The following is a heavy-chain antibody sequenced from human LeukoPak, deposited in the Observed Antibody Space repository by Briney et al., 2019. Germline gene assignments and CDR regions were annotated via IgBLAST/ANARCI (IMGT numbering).Heavy chain of an antibody. CDR1: GFTFGSYE. CDR3: ARDSAVAGDY. Sequence: PGGSLRLSCAASGFTFGSYEMNWVRQAPGKGLEWVSYISSSGSTIYYADSVKGRFTISRDNAKNSLYLQMNSLRAEDTAVYYCARDSAVAGDYWGQGTLVTVSS. J-gene: IGHJ4*02. D-gene: IGHD6-19*01. V-gene: IGHV3-48*03. CDR2: ISSSGSTI.